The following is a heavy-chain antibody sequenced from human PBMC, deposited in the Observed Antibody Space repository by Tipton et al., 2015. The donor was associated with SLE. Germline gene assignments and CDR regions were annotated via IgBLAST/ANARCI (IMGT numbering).Heavy chain of an antibody. D-gene: IGHD3-10*01. CDR2: ISYDGSNK. Sequence: SLRLSCAASGFTFSSYGMHWVRQAPGKGLEWVAVISYDGSNKYYADSVKGRFTISRDNSKNTLYLQMNSLRAEDTAVYYCAKGTEVRGVSDWFDPWGQGTLVTVSS. V-gene: IGHV3-30*18. CDR1: GFTFSSYG. J-gene: IGHJ5*02. CDR3: AKGTEVRGVSDWFDP.